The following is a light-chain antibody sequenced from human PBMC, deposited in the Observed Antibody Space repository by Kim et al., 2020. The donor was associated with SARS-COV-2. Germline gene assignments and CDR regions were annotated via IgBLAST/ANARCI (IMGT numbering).Light chain of an antibody. CDR2: GAS. Sequence: VSPGERAPLFCRASQSAATNMAWYQQKPGQPPRLLIYGASTRATGVPARFSGSGSGSEFILTINSVQSKDFAVYFCQQYNVWAVTFGQGTKVDIK. CDR1: QSAATN. CDR3: QQYNVWAVT. V-gene: IGKV3-15*01. J-gene: IGKJ1*01.